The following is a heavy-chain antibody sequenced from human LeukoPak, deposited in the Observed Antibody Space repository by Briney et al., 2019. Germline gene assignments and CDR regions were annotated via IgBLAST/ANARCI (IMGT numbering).Heavy chain of an antibody. CDR1: GGSFSGYY. Sequence: SSETLSLTCAVYGGSFSGYYWSWIRQPPGKGLEWIGEINHSGSTNYNPSLKSRVTISVDTSKNQFSLKLSSVTAADTAVYHCARSGGSYSFDPWGQGTLVAVSS. D-gene: IGHD2-15*01. CDR3: ARSGGSYSFDP. J-gene: IGHJ5*02. CDR2: INHSGST. V-gene: IGHV4-34*01.